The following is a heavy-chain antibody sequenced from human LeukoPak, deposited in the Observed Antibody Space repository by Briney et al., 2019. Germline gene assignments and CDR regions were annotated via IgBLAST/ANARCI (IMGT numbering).Heavy chain of an antibody. Sequence: GGSLRLSCAASGFTFSSYSMNWVRQAPGKGLEWVSYISSSSSAIYYADSVKGRFTISRDNAKNSLYLQMNSLRDEDTAVYYCAREREYYDILTGYYGFDYWGQGTLVTVSS. CDR3: AREREYYDILTGYYGFDY. CDR2: ISSSSSAI. CDR1: GFTFSSYS. V-gene: IGHV3-48*02. D-gene: IGHD3-9*01. J-gene: IGHJ4*02.